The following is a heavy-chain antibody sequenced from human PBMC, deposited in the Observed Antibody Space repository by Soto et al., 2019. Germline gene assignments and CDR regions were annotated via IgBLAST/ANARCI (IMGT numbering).Heavy chain of an antibody. D-gene: IGHD3-10*01. Sequence: QVQLQQWGAGLLKPSETLSLTCAVYGGSFSGYYWSWIRQPPGKGLEWIGEINNSGSTNYKPSLKSRVTMSVDTSQNQCSLELSSGTAADTAVYYCARGLIGDRRKNGGCRYWGQGTLVTFSS. J-gene: IGHJ4*02. V-gene: IGHV4-34*01. CDR2: INNSGST. CDR3: ARGLIGDRRKNGGCRY. CDR1: GGSFSGYY.